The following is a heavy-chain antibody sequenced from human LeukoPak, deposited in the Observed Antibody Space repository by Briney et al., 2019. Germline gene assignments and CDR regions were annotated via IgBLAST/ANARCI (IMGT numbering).Heavy chain of an antibody. CDR3: ATALGYCTNGVCPTSFDY. Sequence: ASVNVSCKASGYTFTSYGISWVRQAPGQGLEWMGWISAYNGNTNYAQKLQGRVTMTTDTSTSTAYMELRSLRSDDTAVYYCATALGYCTNGVCPTSFDYWGQGTLVTVSS. CDR2: ISAYNGNT. J-gene: IGHJ4*02. D-gene: IGHD2-8*01. V-gene: IGHV1-18*01. CDR1: GYTFTSYG.